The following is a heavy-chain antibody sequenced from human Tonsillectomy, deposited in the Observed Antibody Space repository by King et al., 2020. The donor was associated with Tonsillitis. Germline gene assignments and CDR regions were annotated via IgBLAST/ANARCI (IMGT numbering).Heavy chain of an antibody. CDR1: GYTFTGNY. V-gene: IGHV1-2*02. CDR3: AQSKYFDWCHFYGWDV. D-gene: IGHD3-9*01. CDR2: INPNSGGT. J-gene: IGHJ6*02. Sequence: GQLVQSGTEVKKPGASVKVSCKASGYTFTGNYMHWVRQAPGQGLEWMGGINPNSGGTNYAQNLQGRVTMTRDTSISTAYMEMSRLTFDDTAVYYCAQSKYFDWCHFYGWDVWGQGTTVTVSS.